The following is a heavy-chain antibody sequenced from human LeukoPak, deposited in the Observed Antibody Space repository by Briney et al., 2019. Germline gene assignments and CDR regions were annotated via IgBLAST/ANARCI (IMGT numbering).Heavy chain of an antibody. CDR2: IHYSGST. CDR3: ARGKEVITMLRGLKPGYYFDY. CDR1: GYSISSGYY. D-gene: IGHD3-10*01. Sequence: SETLSLTCTVSGYSISSGYYWSWIRQPPGKGLEWIGYIHYSGSTKYKSSLKSRVTISVDTSKNQFSLKLNSVTAADTAVYYCARGKEVITMLRGLKPGYYFDYWGRGTLVTVSS. V-gene: IGHV4-61*01. J-gene: IGHJ4*02.